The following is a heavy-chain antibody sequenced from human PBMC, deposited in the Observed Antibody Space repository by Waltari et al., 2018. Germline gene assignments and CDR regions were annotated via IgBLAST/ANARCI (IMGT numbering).Heavy chain of an antibody. CDR1: GYTFTSYA. V-gene: IGHV1-3*01. J-gene: IGHJ4*02. CDR2: INAGNGNT. Sequence: QVQLVQSGAEVKKPGASVKVSCKASGYTFTSYAMHWVRQAPGQRLEWMGWINAGNGNTTYSQKSQGRVTITRDTSASTAYMELSSLRAEDTAVYYCASISNYWGQGTLVTVSS. CDR3: ASISNY. D-gene: IGHD5-12*01.